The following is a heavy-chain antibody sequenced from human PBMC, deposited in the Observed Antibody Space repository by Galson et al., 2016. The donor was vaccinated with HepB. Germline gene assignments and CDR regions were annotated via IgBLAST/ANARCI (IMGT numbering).Heavy chain of an antibody. J-gene: IGHJ4*02. Sequence: QSGAEVKKPGESLKIFCKASGYTFTTYWITWVRQVPGKGLEWVGRIDPSDYDTNYNPSFFGQVAISTDRSISTAYLQWSSLKASDSAIYYCARQGRYHFESKGDYSGPGTLVTVSS. CDR2: IDPSDYDT. CDR1: GYTFTTYW. V-gene: IGHV5-10-1*01. D-gene: IGHD3-3*02. CDR3: ARQGRYHFESKGDY.